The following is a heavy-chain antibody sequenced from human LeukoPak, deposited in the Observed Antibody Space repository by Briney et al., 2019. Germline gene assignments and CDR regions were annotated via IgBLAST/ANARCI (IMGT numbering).Heavy chain of an antibody. V-gene: IGHV3-48*03. Sequence: VQPGGSLRLSCAASGFTFSSYEMNWVRQAPGKGLEWVSYISSSGSTIYYADSVKGRFTISRDNAKNSLYLQMNSLRAEDTAVHYCAREVPAIAVFDYWGQGTLVSVSS. CDR1: GFTFSSYE. CDR2: ISSSGSTI. J-gene: IGHJ4*02. CDR3: AREVPAIAVFDY. D-gene: IGHD6-19*01.